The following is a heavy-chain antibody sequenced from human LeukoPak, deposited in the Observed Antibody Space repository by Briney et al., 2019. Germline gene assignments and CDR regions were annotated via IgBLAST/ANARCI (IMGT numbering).Heavy chain of an antibody. D-gene: IGHD1-26*01. CDR2: ISSSSSTI. CDR1: GFTFSSYS. CDR3: ARVVGATYYYYYMDV. Sequence: SGGSLRLSCAASGFTFSSYSMNWVRQAPGKGLEWVSYISSSSSTIYYADSVKGRFTISRDNAKNSLYLQMNSLRAEDTAVYYRARVVGATYYYYYMDVWGKGTTVTISS. V-gene: IGHV3-48*01. J-gene: IGHJ6*03.